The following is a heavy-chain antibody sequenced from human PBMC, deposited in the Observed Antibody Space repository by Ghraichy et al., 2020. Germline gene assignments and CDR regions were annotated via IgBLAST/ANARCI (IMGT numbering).Heavy chain of an antibody. V-gene: IGHV4-34*01. J-gene: IGHJ4*02. CDR1: GGSFSGYY. CDR3: ARVLPYYYGSGSYWFDY. Sequence: SETLSLTCAVYGGSFSGYYWSWIRQPPGKGLEWIGEINHSGSTNYNPSLKSRVTISVDTSKNQFSLKLSSVTAADTAVYYCARVLPYYYGSGSYWFDYWGQGTLVTVSS. CDR2: INHSGST. D-gene: IGHD3-10*01.